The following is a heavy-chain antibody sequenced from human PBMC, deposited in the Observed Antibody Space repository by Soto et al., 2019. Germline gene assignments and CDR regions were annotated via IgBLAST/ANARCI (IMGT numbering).Heavy chain of an antibody. J-gene: IGHJ4*02. CDR3: ASSFTVPAAKGY. V-gene: IGHV1-3*01. CDR2: INAGNGNT. Sequence: GASVKVCCKACGDRKASCAMCWLRQAHGQRLEWMGWINAGNGNTKYSQKFQGRVTITRDTSASTAYMELSSLRSEDTAVYYCASSFTVPAAKGYWGRGTLVTVSS. D-gene: IGHD2-2*01. CDR1: GDRKASCA.